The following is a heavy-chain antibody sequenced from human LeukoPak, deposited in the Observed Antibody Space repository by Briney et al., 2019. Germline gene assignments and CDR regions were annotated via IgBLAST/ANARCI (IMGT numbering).Heavy chain of an antibody. CDR1: GGSITSYY. CDR3: AVDYGDYYYYYMDV. V-gene: IGHV4-59*01. CDR2: IYYSGST. D-gene: IGHD4-17*01. J-gene: IGHJ6*03. Sequence: NTSETLSLTCTVSGGSITSYYWSWIRQPPGKGLEWIGYIYYSGSTNYNPSLKSRVTISVDTSKNQFSLKLSSVTAADTAVYYCAVDYGDYYYYYMDVWGKGTTVTVSS.